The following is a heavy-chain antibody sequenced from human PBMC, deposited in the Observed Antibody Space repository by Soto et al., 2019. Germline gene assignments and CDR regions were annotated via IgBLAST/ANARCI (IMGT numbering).Heavy chain of an antibody. Sequence: ASVKVSCKASGYTFSTYGFSWVRQAPGQGLEWMGWIRPYNAETNYAQKFQGRVTMTTDTSTRTAYMELRSLRSDDTAVYYCARSFDLWPLDCWGQGTLVTVSS. CDR1: GYTFSTYG. CDR3: ARSFDLWPLDC. J-gene: IGHJ4*02. CDR2: IRPYNAET. V-gene: IGHV1-18*01. D-gene: IGHD3-3*01.